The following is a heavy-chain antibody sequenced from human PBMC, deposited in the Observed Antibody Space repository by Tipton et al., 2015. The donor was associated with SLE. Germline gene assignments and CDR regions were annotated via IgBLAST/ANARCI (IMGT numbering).Heavy chain of an antibody. CDR2: IPYDGNNK. CDR3: ARDWETGFDI. V-gene: IGHV3-30-3*01. D-gene: IGHD1-1*01. Sequence: SLRLSCSASGFTFSSYAMHWVRQAPGKGLEWVAVIPYDGNNKYYADSVKGRFTISRDISNNTLYLQMNSLRTEDTAVYYCARDWETGFDIWGQGTMVTVSS. CDR1: GFTFSSYA. J-gene: IGHJ3*02.